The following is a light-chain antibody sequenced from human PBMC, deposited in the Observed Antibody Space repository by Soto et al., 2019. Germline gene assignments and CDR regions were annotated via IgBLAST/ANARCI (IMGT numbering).Light chain of an antibody. Sequence: DIQMTQSPSSLSASVGDRVTITCRASQGISNYLAWYQQKPGKVPKLLIYASSTVQSGVPSGFSCIVSETDFTLTISSLQREDVATYYCQYYNSAPFTFGPGTKVVLK. V-gene: IGKV1-27*01. CDR3: QYYNSAPFT. CDR2: ASS. CDR1: QGISNY. J-gene: IGKJ3*01.